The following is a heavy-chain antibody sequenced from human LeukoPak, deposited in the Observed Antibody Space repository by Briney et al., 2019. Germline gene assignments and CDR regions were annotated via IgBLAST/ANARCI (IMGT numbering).Heavy chain of an antibody. CDR2: MNPNSGNT. Sequence: ASVTVSRKASGYTFTSYDINWVRQATGQGLEWMGWMNPNSGNTGYAQKFQGRVTITRNTSISTAYMELSSLRSEDTAVYYCARDFLAAAGTTWGQGTLVTVSS. J-gene: IGHJ4*02. V-gene: IGHV1-8*01. D-gene: IGHD6-13*01. CDR3: ARDFLAAAGTT. CDR1: GYTFTSYD.